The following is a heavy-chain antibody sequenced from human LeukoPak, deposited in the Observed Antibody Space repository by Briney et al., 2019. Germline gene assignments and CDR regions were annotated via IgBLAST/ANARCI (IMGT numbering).Heavy chain of an antibody. CDR2: ISYDGSNK. Sequence: PGGSLRLSCAASGFTFSSYAMHWVRRAPGKGLEWVAVISYDGSNKYYADSVKGRFTISRDNAKNSLYLQMNSLRAEDTAVYYCARGETYYYGSGPYYYGMDVWGQGTTVTVSS. J-gene: IGHJ6*02. V-gene: IGHV3-30*04. D-gene: IGHD3-10*01. CDR3: ARGETYYYGSGPYYYGMDV. CDR1: GFTFSSYA.